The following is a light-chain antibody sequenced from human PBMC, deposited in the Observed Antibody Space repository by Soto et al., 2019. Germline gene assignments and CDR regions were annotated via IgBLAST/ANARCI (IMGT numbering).Light chain of an antibody. V-gene: IGKV3-20*01. CDR1: QSVSSSY. J-gene: IGKJ2*01. Sequence: EIVLTQSPGTLSLSPGERATLSCRASQSVSSSYLAWYQQKPGQAPRLLIYGASSSATGIPDRFSGSGSGTDFTLTISRLEPDDVATYYCQHYSSVPYTFGQGTKLAIK. CDR3: QHYSSVPYT. CDR2: GAS.